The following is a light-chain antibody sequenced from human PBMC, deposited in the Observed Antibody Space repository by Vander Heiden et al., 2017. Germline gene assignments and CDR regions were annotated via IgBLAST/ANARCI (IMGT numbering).Light chain of an antibody. J-gene: IGKJ5*01. CDR1: QSVSSSY. V-gene: IGKV3-20*01. CDR3: QQYGSSPIT. Sequence: EIVLTQSPGTLSLSPGERATLSCRASQSVSSSYLAWYQQKPGQAPRLLIYGASSRATGIPDRFSGSGSRTDFTLSLSRLEPEDFAVYYCQQYGSSPITFGQGTRLEIK. CDR2: GAS.